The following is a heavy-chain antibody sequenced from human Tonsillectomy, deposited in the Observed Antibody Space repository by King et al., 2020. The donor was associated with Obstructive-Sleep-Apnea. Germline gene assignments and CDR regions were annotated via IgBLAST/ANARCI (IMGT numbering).Heavy chain of an antibody. V-gene: IGHV2-5*02. Sequence: TLKESGPTLVKPTQTLTLTCTFSGFSLSTSGVGVGWIRQPPGKALEWLSLIYWDDVKRYSPSLKSRLTITKDTSKNQVVLTMTNMDPVDTATYYCAHTGVDVSRGYWGQGTLVTVSS. J-gene: IGHJ4*02. CDR3: AHTGVDVSRGY. D-gene: IGHD7-27*01. CDR2: IYWDDVK. CDR1: GFSLSTSGVG.